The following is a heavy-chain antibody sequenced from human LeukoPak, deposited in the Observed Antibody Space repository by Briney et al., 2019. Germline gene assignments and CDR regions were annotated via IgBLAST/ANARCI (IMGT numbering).Heavy chain of an antibody. J-gene: IGHJ6*02. CDR3: ARDGITMVLGKNYYYGMDV. D-gene: IGHD3-10*01. Sequence: GGSLRLSCAASGFNYSSYTMNWVRQAPGMGLEWLSYISASRGVTYYADSVKGRFTISRDNSKNTLYLQMNSLRAEDTAVYFCARDGITMVLGKNYYYGMDVWGQGTTVTVSS. CDR1: GFNYSSYT. CDR2: ISASRGVT. V-gene: IGHV3-48*01.